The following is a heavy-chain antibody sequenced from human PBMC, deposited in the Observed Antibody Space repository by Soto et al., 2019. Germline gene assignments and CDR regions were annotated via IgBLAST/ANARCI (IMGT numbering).Heavy chain of an antibody. CDR3: ARQYYDILTGYYPSSGYFDY. V-gene: IGHV4-59*06. J-gene: IGHJ4*02. Sequence: LSLTCTVSGGSISSYYWSWIRQPPGKGLDWIGYIYHSGSTYYNPSLKSRVTISVDRSKNQFSLKLSSVTAADTAVYYCARQYYDILTGYYPSSGYFDYWGQGTLVTVSS. CDR1: GGSISSYY. CDR2: IYHSGST. D-gene: IGHD3-9*01.